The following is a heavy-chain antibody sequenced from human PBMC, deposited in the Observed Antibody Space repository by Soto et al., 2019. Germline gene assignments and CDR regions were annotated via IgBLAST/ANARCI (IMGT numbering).Heavy chain of an antibody. V-gene: IGHV1-3*01. D-gene: IGHD5-12*01. CDR1: GYTFTSFA. Sequence: QVPLVQSGAEVKKPGASVTVSCKASGYTFTSFAIHWVRQAPGQRPEWMGWINADTGNTKYSQRFQGRVTFARDTSANTAYMQVSSVRSEDTAVYFCAREVVSGYDLGYWGQGTLVTVSS. CDR3: AREVVSGYDLGY. CDR2: INADTGNT. J-gene: IGHJ4*02.